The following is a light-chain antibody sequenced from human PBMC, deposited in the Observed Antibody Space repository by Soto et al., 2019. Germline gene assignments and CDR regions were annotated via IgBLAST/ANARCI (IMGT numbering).Light chain of an antibody. Sequence: QSALTQPASVSGSPGQSITISCTGTSSDVGGYNYVSWYQQHPGKAPKLMIYDVSNRPSGVSNRFSGSKSGNTASLTISGLQAEDEADYYCSSYTISLYVFVTGTKVTV. CDR2: DVS. J-gene: IGLJ1*01. CDR3: SSYTISLYV. CDR1: SSDVGGYNY. V-gene: IGLV2-14*01.